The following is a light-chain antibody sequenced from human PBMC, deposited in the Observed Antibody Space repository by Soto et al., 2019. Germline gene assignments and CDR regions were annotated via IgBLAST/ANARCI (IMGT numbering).Light chain of an antibody. CDR2: EVS. CDR3: TSQAGDNTVI. Sequence: QSALTQPPSASGSPGQSVTISCTGTSSDVGGYDFVSWYQQHPGKAPKVMIFEVSKRPSGVPDRFSGSKSGNTASLTVSGLQAEDEADYYCTSQAGDNTVIFGGGTKLTVL. V-gene: IGLV2-8*01. CDR1: SSDVGGYDF. J-gene: IGLJ2*01.